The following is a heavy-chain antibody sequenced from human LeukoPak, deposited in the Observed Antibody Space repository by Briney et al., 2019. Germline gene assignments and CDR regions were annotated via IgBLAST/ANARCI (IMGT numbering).Heavy chain of an antibody. J-gene: IGHJ6*03. CDR2: IYHSGST. CDR1: GGSISSSNW. Sequence: SETLSLTCAVSGGSISSSNWWSWVRQPPGKGLEWIGEIYHSGSTNYNPSLKSRVTISVDTSKNQFSLKLTSVTAADTAVYYCARVHYGSGSLYYYYYYMDVWGKGTTVTISS. D-gene: IGHD3-10*01. V-gene: IGHV4-4*02. CDR3: ARVHYGSGSLYYYYYYMDV.